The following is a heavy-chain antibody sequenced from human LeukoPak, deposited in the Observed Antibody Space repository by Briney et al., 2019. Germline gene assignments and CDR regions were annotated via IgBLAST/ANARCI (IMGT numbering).Heavy chain of an antibody. CDR3: ARDIAVAGPPSYIDY. J-gene: IGHJ4*02. D-gene: IGHD6-19*01. CDR2: INPNSGGT. Sequence: ASVKVSCKASGYTFTGYYMHWVRQAPGQGLEWMGWINPNSGGTNYAQKFQGRVTMTRDTSISTAYMELSRLGSDDTAVYYCARDIAVAGPPSYIDYWGQGTLVTVSS. V-gene: IGHV1-2*02. CDR1: GYTFTGYY.